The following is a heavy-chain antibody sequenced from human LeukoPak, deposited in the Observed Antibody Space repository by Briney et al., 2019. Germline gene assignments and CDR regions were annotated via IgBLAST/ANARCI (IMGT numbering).Heavy chain of an antibody. CDR1: GFTFSSYA. Sequence: PGGSLRLSCAASGFTFSSYAMSWVRQAPGKGLEWVSGISGSGDSTYYADSVKGRFTISRDNSKNTLYLQMNSLRAEDTAVYYCARAVAGDYFDYWGQGTLVTVSS. CDR3: ARAVAGDYFDY. CDR2: ISGSGDST. J-gene: IGHJ4*02. V-gene: IGHV3-23*01. D-gene: IGHD6-19*01.